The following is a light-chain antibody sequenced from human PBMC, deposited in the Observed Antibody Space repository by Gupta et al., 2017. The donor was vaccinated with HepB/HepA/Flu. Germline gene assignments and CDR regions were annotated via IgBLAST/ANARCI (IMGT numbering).Light chain of an antibody. J-gene: IGLJ1*01. CDR3: CSYAGSYTDV. CDR2: DVS. V-gene: IGLV2-11*01. CDR1: SSDVGGYKY. Sequence: QSALTQPRSVSGSPGQSVTISCTGTSSDVGGYKYVSWYQQHPGKAPKLMIDDVSKRPSGVPDRFSGSKSGNTASLTISGLQAEDEADYYCCSYAGSYTDVFGTGTKVTVL.